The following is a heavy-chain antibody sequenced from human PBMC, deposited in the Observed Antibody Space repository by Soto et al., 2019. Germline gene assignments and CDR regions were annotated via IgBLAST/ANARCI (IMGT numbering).Heavy chain of an antibody. CDR2: IAYDGTIK. V-gene: IGHV3-30-3*01. J-gene: IGHJ4*02. D-gene: IGHD1-26*01. Sequence: QEQLVESGGDVVQPGRSLTLSCAASGFTFSANAMHWVRQAPGKGLEWVAVIAYDGTIKIYRDSVKGRFTISRDDSKSTLYLQMNSLSPEDTAVYYYARDKIKGAPDYLDSWGQGTLVTVSS. CDR3: ARDKIKGAPDYLDS. CDR1: GFTFSANA.